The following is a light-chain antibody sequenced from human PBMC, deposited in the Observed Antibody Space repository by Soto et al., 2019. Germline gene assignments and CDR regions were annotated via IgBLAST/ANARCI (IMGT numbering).Light chain of an antibody. CDR3: SSYSSTNTLYV. V-gene: IGLV2-11*01. J-gene: IGLJ1*01. Sequence: QSVLTQPRSVSGSPGQSVTISCTGTSGDVGAYNYISWYQQHPGKAPKFLIYDVNKRPSGVPDRFFGSKSGNTASLTISGLQTGDEGDYYCSSYSSTNTLYVFGTGTKLTVL. CDR2: DVN. CDR1: SGDVGAYNY.